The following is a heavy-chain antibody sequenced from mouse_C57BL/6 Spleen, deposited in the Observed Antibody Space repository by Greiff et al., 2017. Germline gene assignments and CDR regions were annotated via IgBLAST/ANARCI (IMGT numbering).Heavy chain of an antibody. Sequence: VQLQQSGAELVRPGASVTLSCKASGYTFTDYEMPWVKQTPVHGLEWIGAIDPETGGTAYNQKFKGKAILTADKSSSTAYMELRSLTSEDSAVYYCTKDPRYAMDYWGQGTSVTVSS. CDR3: TKDPRYAMDY. J-gene: IGHJ4*01. CDR1: GYTFTDYE. V-gene: IGHV1-15*01. CDR2: IDPETGGT.